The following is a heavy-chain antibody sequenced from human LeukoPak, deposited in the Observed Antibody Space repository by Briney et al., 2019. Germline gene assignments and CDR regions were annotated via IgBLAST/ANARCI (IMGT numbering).Heavy chain of an antibody. V-gene: IGHV4-30-4*08. CDR3: ARDFPKRVVPAATPLLGMDV. D-gene: IGHD2-2*01. J-gene: IGHJ6*04. Sequence: TSSQTLSLTCTVSGGSISSGDYYWSWIRQPPGKGLEWIGYIYYSGSTYYNPSLKSRVTISVDTSKNQFSLKLSSVTAADTAVYYCARDFPKRVVPAATPLLGMDVWGKGTTVTVSS. CDR1: GGSISSGDYY. CDR2: IYYSGST.